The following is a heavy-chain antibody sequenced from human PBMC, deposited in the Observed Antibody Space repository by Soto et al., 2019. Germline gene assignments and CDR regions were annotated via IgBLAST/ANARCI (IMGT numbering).Heavy chain of an antibody. D-gene: IGHD5-18*01. CDR2: ISGSGGST. V-gene: IGHV3-23*01. J-gene: IGHJ6*02. CDR3: ANLKLWQSDYYYGMDV. CDR1: GFTFSSYA. Sequence: GGSLRLSCAASGFTFSSYAMSWVRQAPGKGLEWVSAISGSGGSTYYADSVKGRFTISRDNSKNTLYLQMNSLRAEDTAVYYCANLKLWQSDYYYGMDVWGQGTKVTVSS.